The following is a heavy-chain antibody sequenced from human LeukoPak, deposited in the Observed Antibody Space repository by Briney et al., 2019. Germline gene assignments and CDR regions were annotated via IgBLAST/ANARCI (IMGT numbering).Heavy chain of an antibody. V-gene: IGHV4-39*07. Sequence: SETLSLTCTVSGGSISSSSYYWGWIRQPPGKGLEWIGSIYYSGSTNYNPSLKSRVTMSVDTSKNQFSLKLSSVTAADTAVYXXXXXXXXXDSSGYYAAFDIWGQGTMVTVSS. CDR3: XXXXXXXDSSGYYAAFDI. J-gene: IGHJ3*02. D-gene: IGHD3-22*01. CDR2: IYYSGST. CDR1: GGSISSSSYY.